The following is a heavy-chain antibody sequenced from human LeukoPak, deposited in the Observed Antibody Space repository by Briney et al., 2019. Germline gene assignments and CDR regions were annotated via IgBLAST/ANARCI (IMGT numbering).Heavy chain of an antibody. CDR2: ISGSAHKI. CDR3: AGRPTGYSSGYVY. J-gene: IGHJ4*02. V-gene: IGHV3-23*01. Sequence: GGSLRLSCVVSGFTYSDYAMSWVRQAPEKGLDWVSVISGSAHKIRYADSVKGRFTISRDNSENTVYLQMNNLRAEDTALYYCAGRPTGYSSGYVYWGQGALVTVSS. CDR1: GFTYSDYA. D-gene: IGHD5-18*01.